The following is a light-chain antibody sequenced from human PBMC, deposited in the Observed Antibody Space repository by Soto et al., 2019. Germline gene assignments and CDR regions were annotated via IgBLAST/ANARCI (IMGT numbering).Light chain of an antibody. J-gene: IGKJ1*01. V-gene: IGKV3-20*01. CDR2: GAS. CDR1: QSVSSSY. Sequence: EIVLTQSPGTLSLSPGERATLSCRASQSVSSSYLAWYQQKPGQAPRLLIYGASGRATGITDGFSGSGSGTDFTLTISRLEPEDVAVYYCQHYGSSWTFGQGTKVEIK. CDR3: QHYGSSWT.